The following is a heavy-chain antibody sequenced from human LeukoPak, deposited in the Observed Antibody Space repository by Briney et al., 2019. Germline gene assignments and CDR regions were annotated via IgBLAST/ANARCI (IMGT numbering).Heavy chain of an antibody. CDR3: ARGLGSLDWFDP. Sequence: GASVKVSCKVSGYTLTELSMHWVRQAPGKGLEWMGGFDPEDGETIYAQKFQGRVTVTEDTSTDTAYMELSRLRSDDTAVYYCARGLGSLDWFDPWGQGTLVTVSS. CDR1: GYTLTELS. D-gene: IGHD3-9*01. CDR2: FDPEDGET. J-gene: IGHJ5*02. V-gene: IGHV1-24*01.